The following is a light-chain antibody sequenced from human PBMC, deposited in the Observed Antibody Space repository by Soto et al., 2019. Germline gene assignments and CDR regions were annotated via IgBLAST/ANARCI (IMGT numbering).Light chain of an antibody. CDR1: QSLSSY. CDR3: LQYKSWPLT. J-gene: IGKJ4*01. CDR2: GAS. Sequence: EIVMTQSPATLSVSPGEGATLSCRASQSLSSYLAWYQQKPGQAPRLLIYGASTRATAIPARFSGSASGTEFTLTISSLQSEDFAVYYCLQYKSWPLTFGGGTKVEIK. V-gene: IGKV3-15*01.